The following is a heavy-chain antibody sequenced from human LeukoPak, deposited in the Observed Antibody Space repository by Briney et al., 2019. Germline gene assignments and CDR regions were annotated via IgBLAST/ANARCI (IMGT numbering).Heavy chain of an antibody. V-gene: IGHV3-23*01. D-gene: IGHD1-26*01. CDR3: ARAPGIDY. J-gene: IGHJ4*02. CDR1: GFSFSNYA. Sequence: GGSLRLSCAASGFSFSNYAMSWVRQAPGKGLEWVSTIGASDGTTYYADSVKGRFTISRDNSKNTLYLQMNSLRAEDTAVYYCARAPGIDYWGQGTLVTVSS. CDR2: IGASDGTT.